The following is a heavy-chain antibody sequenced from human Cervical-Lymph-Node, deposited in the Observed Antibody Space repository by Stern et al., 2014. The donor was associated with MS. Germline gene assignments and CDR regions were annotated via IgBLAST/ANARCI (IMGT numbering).Heavy chain of an antibody. Sequence: VQLVESGAEVKKPGSSVKVSCKASGGTFSRLAINWVRQAPGQGLEWMGGIIPILAIPNYAQEIQGRVTINADESTTTAYMELSGLRSEDTAMYYCASTSTLIVGAMDVWGQGTPVTVSS. CDR1: GGTFSRLA. D-gene: IGHD2-21*01. CDR2: IIPILAIP. CDR3: ASTSTLIVGAMDV. J-gene: IGHJ6*02. V-gene: IGHV1-69*01.